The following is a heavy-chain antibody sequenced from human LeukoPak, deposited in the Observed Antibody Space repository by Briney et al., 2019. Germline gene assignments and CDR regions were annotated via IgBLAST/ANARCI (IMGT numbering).Heavy chain of an antibody. CDR3: ARGVIAAGGRNFDY. V-gene: IGHV4-4*07. D-gene: IGHD6-13*01. CDR2: VVCCGHT. Sequence: GSLTPSCAASGFTFSIFAMSWIRQPAGKGLEWIGRVVCCGHTDYNASLKSRVTMAVNTSKNQLSLKVISVTAADTAVYCCARGVIAAGGRNFDYWGEETLVTVSS. J-gene: IGHJ4*02. CDR1: GFTFSIFA.